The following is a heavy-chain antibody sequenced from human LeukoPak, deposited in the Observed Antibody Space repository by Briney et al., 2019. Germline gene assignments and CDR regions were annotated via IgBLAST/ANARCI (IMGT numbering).Heavy chain of an antibody. CDR1: GXTFSSYA. D-gene: IGHD6-13*01. Sequence: GGSLRLSCAASGXTFSSYAMSWVRQAPGKGLEWVSAISGSGGSTYYADSVKGRFTISRDNSKNTLYLQMSSLRAEDTAVYYCAKNSSSWLQHWGQGTLVTVSS. CDR3: AKNSSSWLQH. V-gene: IGHV3-23*01. CDR2: ISGSGGST. J-gene: IGHJ1*01.